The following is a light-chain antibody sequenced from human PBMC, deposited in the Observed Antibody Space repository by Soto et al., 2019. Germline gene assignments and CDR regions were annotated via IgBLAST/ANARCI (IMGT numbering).Light chain of an antibody. J-gene: IGKJ2*01. Sequence: DIQMTQSPSSLSAFIGDRVTITCRTSHNIISHLNWYHQKPGKGPNLLIYAASSLQSGVPSGFSGSGSGTDFTLTITSLHPDDFATYYCQQSFSIPYTFGQGTKLQIK. CDR3: QQSFSIPYT. V-gene: IGKV1-39*01. CDR1: HNIISH. CDR2: AAS.